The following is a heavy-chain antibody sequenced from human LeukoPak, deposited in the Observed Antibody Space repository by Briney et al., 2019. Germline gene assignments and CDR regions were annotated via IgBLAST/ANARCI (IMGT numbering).Heavy chain of an antibody. CDR3: ANLLGSYDFWSGYSGVGFDY. V-gene: IGHV1-69*05. CDR1: GGTFSSYA. Sequence: ASVKVSCKASGGTFSSYAISWVRQAPGQGLEWMGGIIPIFGTANYAQKFQGRVTITTDESTSTAYMELSSLRSEDTAVYYYANLLGSYDFWSGYSGVGFDYWGQGTLVTVSS. CDR2: IIPIFGTA. J-gene: IGHJ4*02. D-gene: IGHD3-3*01.